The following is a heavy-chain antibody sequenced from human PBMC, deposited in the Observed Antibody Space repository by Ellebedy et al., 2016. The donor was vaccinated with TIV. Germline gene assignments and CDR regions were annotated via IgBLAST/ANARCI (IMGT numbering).Heavy chain of an antibody. CDR1: GFTFSSYT. CDR2: ISYDGSNK. V-gene: IGHV3-30-3*01. D-gene: IGHD3-10*01. CDR3: ARPEGSY. Sequence: LSLTXXASGFTFSSYTMHWVRQAPGKGLEWVAVISYDGSNKYYADSVKGRFTISRDNSKNTLYLQMNSLRAEDTAVYYCARPEGSYWGQGTMVTVSS. J-gene: IGHJ3*01.